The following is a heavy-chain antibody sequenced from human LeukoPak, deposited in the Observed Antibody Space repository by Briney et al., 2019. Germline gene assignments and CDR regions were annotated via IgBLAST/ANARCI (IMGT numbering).Heavy chain of an antibody. CDR3: ASTMVRGVVTLHLYYFDY. Sequence: GGSLRLSCAASGFTFSSYGMHWVRQAPGKGLEWVAFIRYDGSNKYYADSVKGRFTISRDNSKNTLYLQMNSLRAEDTAVYYCASTMVRGVVTLHLYYFDYWGQGTLVTVSS. CDR2: IRYDGSNK. J-gene: IGHJ4*02. D-gene: IGHD3-10*01. CDR1: GFTFSSYG. V-gene: IGHV3-30*02.